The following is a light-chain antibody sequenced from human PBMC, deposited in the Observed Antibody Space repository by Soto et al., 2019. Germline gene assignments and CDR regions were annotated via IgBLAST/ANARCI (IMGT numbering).Light chain of an antibody. Sequence: EIVLTQSPGTLSLSPGERATLSCRASQSVSSSYLAWYQQKPGQAPRLLIYDASSRATGIPDRFSGSGCGTDFTLTISILEPEDFAVYYCQQYGSSPLFTFGPGTKVDIK. CDR3: QQYGSSPLFT. V-gene: IGKV3-20*01. J-gene: IGKJ3*01. CDR2: DAS. CDR1: QSVSSSY.